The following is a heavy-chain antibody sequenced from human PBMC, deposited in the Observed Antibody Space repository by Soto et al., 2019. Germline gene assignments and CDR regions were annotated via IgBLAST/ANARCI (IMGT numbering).Heavy chain of an antibody. J-gene: IGHJ4*02. CDR3: ARGYQLFSWDFDY. CDR2: IIAYFGTA. D-gene: IGHD2-2*01. CDR1: GYTFTSYG. V-gene: IGHV1-69*13. Sequence: SVKVSCKASGYTFTSYGISWVRQAPGQGLEWMGWIIAYFGTANYAQKFQGRVTITADESTSTAYMELSSLRSDDTAVYYCARGYQLFSWDFDYWGQGTLVTVSS.